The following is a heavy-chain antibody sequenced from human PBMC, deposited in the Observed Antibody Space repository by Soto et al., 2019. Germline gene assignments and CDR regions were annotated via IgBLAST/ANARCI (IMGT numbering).Heavy chain of an antibody. D-gene: IGHD3-3*01. V-gene: IGHV1-3*01. J-gene: IGHJ4*02. Sequence: QVQLVQSGAEVKKPGASVKVSCKASGYTFTSYAMHWVGQAPGQRLEWMGWINAGNGNTKYSQKFQGRVTITRDTSASTAYMELSSLRSEDTAVYYCARDYDDFWSGYFDYWGQGTLVTVSS. CDR2: INAGNGNT. CDR1: GYTFTSYA. CDR3: ARDYDDFWSGYFDY.